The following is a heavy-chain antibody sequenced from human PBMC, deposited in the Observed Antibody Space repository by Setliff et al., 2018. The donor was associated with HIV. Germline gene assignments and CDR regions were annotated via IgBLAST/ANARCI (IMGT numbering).Heavy chain of an antibody. CDR3: TRAFPPMIPAAFDI. CDR2: INPSDGIP. D-gene: IGHD3-16*01. V-gene: IGHV1-46*01. CDR1: GFSFSRHY. Sequence: ASVKVSCKASGFSFSRHYMHWVRQSPGEGLEWVAMINPSDGIPSYAQKFQDRVVVTRDTSRSIVYMELSSLLSEDTAVYFCTRAFPPMIPAAFDIWGLGTLVTVSS. J-gene: IGHJ3*02.